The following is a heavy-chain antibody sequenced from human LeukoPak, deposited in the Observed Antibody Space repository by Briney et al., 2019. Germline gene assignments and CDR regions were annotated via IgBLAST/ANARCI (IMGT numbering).Heavy chain of an antibody. CDR2: IVVGSGNT. V-gene: IGHV1-58*01. Sequence: VASFKVSCKASGFTITSSAGRWVRQARGQRLEWIGWIVVGSGNTNYAQKFQERVTITRDMSTSTAYMELSSLRSEDTAVYYCAAPVVGNAFDIWGQGTMVTVSS. CDR1: GFTITSSA. CDR3: AAPVVGNAFDI. J-gene: IGHJ3*02. D-gene: IGHD2-15*01.